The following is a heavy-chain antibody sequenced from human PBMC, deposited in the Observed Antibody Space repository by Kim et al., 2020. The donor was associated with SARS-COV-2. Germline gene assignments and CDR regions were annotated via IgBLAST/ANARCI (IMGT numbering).Heavy chain of an antibody. V-gene: IGHV3-74*01. J-gene: IGHJ6*02. CDR3: ARGMIVEYGMDV. D-gene: IGHD3-22*01. Sequence: GGSLRLSCEVSGFIFSNYWMHWVRQAPGKGLVWVSRIYTDGTRTFYADSEKGRFTISRDNAKNTLYLQMNSLRAEDTAVYYCARGMIVEYGMDVWGQGTTVTVSS. CDR1: GFIFSNYW. CDR2: IYTDGTRT.